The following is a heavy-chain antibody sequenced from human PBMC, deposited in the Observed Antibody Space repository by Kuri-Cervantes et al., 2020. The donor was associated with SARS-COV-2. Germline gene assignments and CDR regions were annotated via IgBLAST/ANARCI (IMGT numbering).Heavy chain of an antibody. CDR3: ARQYYDILTGYYSDYYYGMDV. J-gene: IGHJ6*02. V-gene: IGHV4-59*08. CDR2: IYYSGST. D-gene: IGHD3-9*01. Sequence: SETLSLTCTVSGGSISSYYWSWIRQPPGKGLEWIGYIYYSGSTNYNPSLESRVTISVDTSKNQFSLKLSSVTAADTAVYYCARQYYDILTGYYSDYYYGMDVWGQGTTVTVSS. CDR1: GGSISSYY.